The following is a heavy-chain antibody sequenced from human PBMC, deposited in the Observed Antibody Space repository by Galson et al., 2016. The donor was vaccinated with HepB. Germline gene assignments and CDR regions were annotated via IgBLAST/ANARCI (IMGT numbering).Heavy chain of an antibody. CDR2: ISYDGCNK. Sequence: SLRLSCAASGFTFSSYGMHWVRQAPGKGLEWVAVISYDGCNKYYADSVKGRFTISRDNAKNSLYLQMSSLRVEDTGLYYCAKARARGDYTGYLAETDSWGQGALVTVSS. D-gene: IGHD5-12*01. J-gene: IGHJ5*01. CDR1: GFTFSSYG. CDR3: AKARARGDYTGYLAETDS. V-gene: IGHV3-30*18.